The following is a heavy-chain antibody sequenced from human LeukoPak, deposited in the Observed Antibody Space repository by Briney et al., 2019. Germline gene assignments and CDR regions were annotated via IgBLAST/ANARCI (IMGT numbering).Heavy chain of an antibody. CDR3: ARTSGYDYVIDY. Sequence: SETLSLTCTVSGVSISSGGYYWSWIRQHPGKGLEWIGYIYYSGSTYYNPSLKSRVTISVDTTKNQFSLKLSSVTAADTAVYYCARTSGYDYVIDYWGQGTLVTVSS. V-gene: IGHV4-31*03. D-gene: IGHD5-12*01. J-gene: IGHJ4*02. CDR1: GVSISSGGYY. CDR2: IYYSGST.